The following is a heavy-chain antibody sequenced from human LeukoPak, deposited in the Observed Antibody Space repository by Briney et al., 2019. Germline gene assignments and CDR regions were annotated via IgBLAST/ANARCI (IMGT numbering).Heavy chain of an antibody. CDR2: IKNDGSDT. Sequence: GGSLRLSCAASGFTFSSYWMDWVRQAPGKGLMWVSRIKNDGSDTGYADSVKGRFTISRDNAKNALYLQINSLRAEDTAVYYCARDIAGLGYWGQGTLVTVSS. CDR1: GFTFSSYW. V-gene: IGHV3-74*01. J-gene: IGHJ4*02. D-gene: IGHD2-21*01. CDR3: ARDIAGLGY.